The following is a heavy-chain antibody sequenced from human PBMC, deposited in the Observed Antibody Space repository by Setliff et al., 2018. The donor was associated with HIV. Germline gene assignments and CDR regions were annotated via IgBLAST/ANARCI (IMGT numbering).Heavy chain of an antibody. J-gene: IGHJ6*02. D-gene: IGHD1-26*01. CDR2: ISNNGGKT. CDR1: GITVSGIY. CDR3: AKPLTQWGVSPYHYAVDV. Sequence: GGSLRLSCVASGITVSGIYRTWVRQAPGKGLEWVSSISNNGGKTYYADSEKGRFTISRDNSKNTLYLQMNSLRAEDTAVYYRAKPLTQWGVSPYHYAVDVWGQGTTVTVSS. V-gene: IGHV3-23*01.